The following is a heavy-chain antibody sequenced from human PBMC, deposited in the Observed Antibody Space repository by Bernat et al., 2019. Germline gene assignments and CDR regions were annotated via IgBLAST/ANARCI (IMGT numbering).Heavy chain of an antibody. D-gene: IGHD1-26*01. V-gene: IGHV3-30*18. J-gene: IGHJ4*02. Sequence: QVQLVESGGGVVQPGRSLRLSCAASGFIFSSYGIHWVRQAPGKGLEWVAVISYDGSEKYYADSVKGRFTISRDNSKNTLYLQMNSLRAEDTAVYYCAKVVGSESFLIDYWGQGTLVTVSS. CDR3: AKVVGSESFLIDY. CDR1: GFIFSSYG. CDR2: ISYDGSEK.